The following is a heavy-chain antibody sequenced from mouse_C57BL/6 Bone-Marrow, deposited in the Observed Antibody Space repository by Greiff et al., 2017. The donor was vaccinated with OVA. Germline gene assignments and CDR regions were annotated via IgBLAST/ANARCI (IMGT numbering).Heavy chain of an antibody. Sequence: EVQRVESGGGLVQPGGSLKLSCAASGFTFSDYFMYWVRQTPEKRLEWVAYISNGGGSTYYPDNVKGRFTISRDNATNTLYLQMSSLKSEPSAMYDGAGVYYYGSSLTEDIDVWGTGTTVTVSS. CDR1: GFTFSDYF. CDR3: AGVYYYGSSLTEDIDV. V-gene: IGHV5-12*01. CDR2: ISNGGGST. D-gene: IGHD1-1*01. J-gene: IGHJ1*03.